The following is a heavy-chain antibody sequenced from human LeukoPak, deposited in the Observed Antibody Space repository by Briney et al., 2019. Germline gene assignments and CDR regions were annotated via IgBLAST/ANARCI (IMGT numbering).Heavy chain of an antibody. Sequence: PGGSLRLSCAASGFTFSPYGMNWVRQAPGKGLERLSYISGSSTTIYYADSVKGRLTVSRDNAKNSLFLQMNSLRDEDTAVYYCAHYGDYMGRGGYWGQGTLVTVSS. CDR2: ISGSSTTI. D-gene: IGHD4-17*01. CDR1: GFTFSPYG. J-gene: IGHJ4*02. V-gene: IGHV3-48*02. CDR3: AHYGDYMGRGGY.